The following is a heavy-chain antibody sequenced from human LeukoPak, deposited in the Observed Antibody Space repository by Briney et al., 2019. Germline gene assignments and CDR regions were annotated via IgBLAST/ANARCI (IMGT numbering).Heavy chain of an antibody. CDR1: GYCFTNYW. CDR2: ISPGDYDT. Sequence: GESLKISCKGSGYCFTNYWIGWVRHMRGKGLEWIGFISPGDYDTRYSPSFQGQVTISADKSITTAYLQWNSLKASDTAMYYCARRGPCTNGVCEYFQEWGQGTLVTVSS. D-gene: IGHD2-8*01. V-gene: IGHV5-51*01. J-gene: IGHJ1*01. CDR3: ARRGPCTNGVCEYFQE.